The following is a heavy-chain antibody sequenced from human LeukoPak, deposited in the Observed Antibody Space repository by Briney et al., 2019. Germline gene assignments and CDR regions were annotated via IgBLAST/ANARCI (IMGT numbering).Heavy chain of an antibody. J-gene: IGHJ3*02. CDR3: ARDYYSYSRGSWAFDI. Sequence: GGSLRLSCAASGFTFSNYAMHWARQAPGKGLEWVAFISHDRSNNCHADSVKGRFTISRDNSKNTLYLQMNSLRAEDTAVYYCARDYYSYSRGSWAFDIWGQGTMVTVSS. D-gene: IGHD3-22*01. V-gene: IGHV3-30-3*01. CDR1: GFTFSNYA. CDR2: ISHDRSNN.